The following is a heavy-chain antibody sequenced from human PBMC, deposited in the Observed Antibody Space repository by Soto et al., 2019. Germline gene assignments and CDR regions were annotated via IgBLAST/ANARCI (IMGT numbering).Heavy chain of an antibody. CDR3: TTYLTGTYWFDP. J-gene: IGHJ5*02. CDR2: IKSKTDGGTT. CDR1: GFTFSSAY. Sequence: EVQLVESGGGLVKPGGSLRLSCAASGFTFSSAYMTWVRQAPGKGLEWVGRIKSKTDGGTTEYAAPVTGRFTISRDDTKNTLYLQMNSLKTEDTAVYYCTTYLTGTYWFDPWGQGTLVTVSS. V-gene: IGHV3-15*01. D-gene: IGHD3-10*01.